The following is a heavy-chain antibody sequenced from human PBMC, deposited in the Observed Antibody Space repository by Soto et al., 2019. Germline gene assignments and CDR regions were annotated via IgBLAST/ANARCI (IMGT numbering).Heavy chain of an antibody. V-gene: IGHV1-18*01. D-gene: IGHD1-1*01. CDR2: ITTYDGKT. CDR1: GYIFTSFG. CDR3: GRRKRWNRGGYCQYVLDV. J-gene: IGHJ6*02. Sequence: ASVKVSCKASGYIFTSFGISWVRQAPGQGLEWMGWITTYDGKTNYAQNFQDRVTMTTDTSTRAAYMELRSLRSDDTAVYYCGRRKRWNRGGYCQYVLDVWGQGTTVTVSS.